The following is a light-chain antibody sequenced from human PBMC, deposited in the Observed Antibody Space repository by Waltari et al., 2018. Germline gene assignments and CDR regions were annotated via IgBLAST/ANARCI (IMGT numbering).Light chain of an antibody. V-gene: IGKV2-30*02. CDR3: GQGTHWPT. Sequence: VVMTHSPLSLPITPGPPPSISCRSSQSLVHSDGNTYLSWYQQKPGQPPRLLIYKVSNRDSGVPDRFSGSGAGTDFTLKISRLEAEDVGVYYCGQGTHWPTFGGGTKVEIK. CDR1: QSLVHSDGNTY. J-gene: IGKJ4*01. CDR2: KVS.